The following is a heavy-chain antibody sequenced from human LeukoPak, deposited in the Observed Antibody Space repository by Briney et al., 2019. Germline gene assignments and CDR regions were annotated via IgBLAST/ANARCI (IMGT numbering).Heavy chain of an antibody. Sequence: GGSLRLSCAASGFTFRYYAMNWVRQAPGKGLEWISTISGSGPSTYYADSVRGQFTVSRDNSKNTLFLQMNSLRVEDTALYYCAKFPLDSSSWYLEYFDYWGQGTLVTVSS. J-gene: IGHJ4*02. CDR1: GFTFRYYA. CDR3: AKFPLDSSSWYLEYFDY. V-gene: IGHV3-23*01. D-gene: IGHD6-13*01. CDR2: ISGSGPST.